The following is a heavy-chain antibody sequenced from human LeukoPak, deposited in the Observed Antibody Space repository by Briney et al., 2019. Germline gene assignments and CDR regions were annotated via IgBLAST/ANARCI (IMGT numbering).Heavy chain of an antibody. CDR1: GGSISSYY. CDR2: IYYSGST. Sequence: SETLSLTCTVSGGSISSYYWSWIRQPPGEGLEWIGYIYYSGSTNYNPSLKSRVTISVDTSKNQFSLKLSSVTAADTAVYYCARVGSSSWPAYYYYGMDVWGQGTTVTVSS. CDR3: ARVGSSSWPAYYYYGMDV. V-gene: IGHV4-59*12. J-gene: IGHJ6*02. D-gene: IGHD6-13*01.